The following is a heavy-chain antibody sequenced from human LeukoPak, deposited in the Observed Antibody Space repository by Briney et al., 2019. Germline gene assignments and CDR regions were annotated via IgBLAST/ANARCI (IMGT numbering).Heavy chain of an antibody. Sequence: ASVKVSCKASGGTFSSYAISWVRQAPGQGLEWMGGIIPIFGTANHAQKFQGRVTITADESTSTAYMELSSLRSEDTAVYYCARRAHTAMGLPYFDYWGQGTLVTVSS. CDR2: IIPIFGTA. J-gene: IGHJ4*02. D-gene: IGHD5-18*01. CDR3: ARRAHTAMGLPYFDY. V-gene: IGHV1-69*13. CDR1: GGTFSSYA.